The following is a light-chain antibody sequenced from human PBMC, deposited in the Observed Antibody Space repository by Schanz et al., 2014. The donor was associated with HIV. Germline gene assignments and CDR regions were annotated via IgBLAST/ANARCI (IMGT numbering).Light chain of an antibody. Sequence: EIVLTQSPATLSLSPGERATLSCRASQSVSSYLAWYQQKPGQAPRLLIYDASNRATGVPDRFSGSGSGTDFTLTISSLQSEDFAVYYCQQYNNWPRTFGQGTKVEIK. CDR2: DAS. J-gene: IGKJ1*01. V-gene: IGKV3-11*01. CDR1: QSVSSY. CDR3: QQYNNWPRT.